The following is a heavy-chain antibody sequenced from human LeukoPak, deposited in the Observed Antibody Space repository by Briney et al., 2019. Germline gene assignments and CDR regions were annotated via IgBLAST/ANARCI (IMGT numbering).Heavy chain of an antibody. CDR3: AKATIAVALQPYYFDY. D-gene: IGHD6-19*01. CDR2: ISGSGGST. V-gene: IGHV3-23*01. J-gene: IGHJ4*02. CDR1: GFTFSSYA. Sequence: GGSLRLSCAASGFTFSSYAMSWVRQAPGKGREWVSAISGSGGSTYYADSVKGRFTISRHNSKNTMYLQMNSLRAEDTAVYYCAKATIAVALQPYYFDYWGQGTLVTVSS.